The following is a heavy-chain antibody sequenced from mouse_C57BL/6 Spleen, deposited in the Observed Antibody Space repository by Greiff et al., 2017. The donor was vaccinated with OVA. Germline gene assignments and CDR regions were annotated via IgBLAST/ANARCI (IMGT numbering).Heavy chain of an antibody. J-gene: IGHJ2*01. CDR1: GYTFTSYG. V-gene: IGHV1-81*01. D-gene: IGHD1-3*01. CDR3: ARSELGDLGSSFDY. CDR2: IYPRSGNT. Sequence: VQLQESGAELARPGASVKLSCKASGYTFTSYGISWVKQRTGQGLEWIGEIYPRSGNTYYNEKFKGKATLTADKSSSTAYMELRSLTSEDSAVYFCARSELGDLGSSFDYWGQGTTLTVSS.